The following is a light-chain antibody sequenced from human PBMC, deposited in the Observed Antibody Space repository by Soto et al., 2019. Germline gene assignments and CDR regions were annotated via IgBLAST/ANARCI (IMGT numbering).Light chain of an antibody. CDR2: GAS. CDR3: QQYGSSPIT. J-gene: IGKJ4*01. V-gene: IGKV3-20*01. CDR1: QSVSSSY. Sequence: EIVLTQSPGTLSLSPGERATLSCRASQSVSSSYLAWYQQKPGQAPRLLIYGASSRATGIPDRFSGSGSVTDFSITISRLEPEDFAVYYCQQYGSSPITFGGGTKVEIK.